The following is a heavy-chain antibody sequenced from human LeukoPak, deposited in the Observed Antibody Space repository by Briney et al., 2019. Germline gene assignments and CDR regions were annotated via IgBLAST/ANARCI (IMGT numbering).Heavy chain of an antibody. CDR3: ARGTMTTVTYYFDY. V-gene: IGHV4-34*01. CDR2: INHSGST. D-gene: IGHD4-17*01. J-gene: IGHJ4*02. Sequence: PSETLSLTCAVHGGSFSGYYWSWIRQPPGKGLEWIGEINHSGSTYYNPSLKSRVTISVDTSKNQFSLKLSSVTAADTAVYYCARGTMTTVTYYFDYWGQGTLVTVSS. CDR1: GGSFSGYY.